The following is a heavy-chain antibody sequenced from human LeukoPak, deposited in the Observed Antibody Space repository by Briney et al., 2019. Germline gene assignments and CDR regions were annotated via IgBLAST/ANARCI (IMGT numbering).Heavy chain of an antibody. Sequence: GGSLRLSCAASGFTFSSHGMDWVRQAPGKGLEWVAVISYDGSNKYYADSVKGRFTISRDNSKNTLYLQMNSLRGEDTAVYYCAKGLSSGSNYYYIYVSGKGTTVTVSS. D-gene: IGHD6-19*01. V-gene: IGHV3-33*05. CDR1: GFTFSSHG. CDR3: AKGLSSGSNYYYIYV. J-gene: IGHJ6*03. CDR2: ISYDGSNK.